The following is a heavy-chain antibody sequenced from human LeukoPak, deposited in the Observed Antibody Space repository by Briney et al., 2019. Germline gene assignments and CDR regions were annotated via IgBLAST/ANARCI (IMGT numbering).Heavy chain of an antibody. CDR2: ITYDGSNK. V-gene: IGHV3-30*14. D-gene: IGHD2-21*02. Sequence: GGSLRLSCAASGFTFSRYAMHWVRQAPGKGLEWVAAITYDGSNKEYPDSVKGRFTISRDNSKDTVYLVMNSLRDDDTAVYYCARDYVGGGCCSSWFDPWGQGTLVTVPS. CDR3: ARDYVGGGCCSSWFDP. CDR1: GFTFSRYA. J-gene: IGHJ5*02.